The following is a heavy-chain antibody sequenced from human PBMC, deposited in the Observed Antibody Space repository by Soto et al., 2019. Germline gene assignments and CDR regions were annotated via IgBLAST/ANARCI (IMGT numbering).Heavy chain of an antibody. CDR3: ARDLGRMVRGASDAFDI. Sequence: QVQLVQSGAEVKKPGASVKVSCKASGYTFTSYGIIWVRQAPGQGLEWMGWISAYNGNTNYAQKLQGRVTMTTDTSTSTAYMELRSLRSDDTAVYYCARDLGRMVRGASDAFDIWGQGTMVTVSS. CDR1: GYTFTSYG. CDR2: ISAYNGNT. V-gene: IGHV1-18*01. J-gene: IGHJ3*02. D-gene: IGHD3-10*01.